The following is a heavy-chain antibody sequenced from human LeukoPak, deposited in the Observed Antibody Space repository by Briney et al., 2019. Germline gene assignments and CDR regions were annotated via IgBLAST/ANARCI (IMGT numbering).Heavy chain of an antibody. CDR3: ARVEGPYYYDSSGYQTGAFDI. Sequence: ASVKVSCKASGGGFSSYAISWVRQAPGQGLEWMGRIIPIFGIANYAQKFQGRVTITADKSTSTAYMELSSLRSEDTAVYYCARVEGPYYYDSSGYQTGAFDIWGQGTMVTVSS. V-gene: IGHV1-69*04. D-gene: IGHD3-22*01. J-gene: IGHJ3*02. CDR1: GGGFSSYA. CDR2: IIPIFGIA.